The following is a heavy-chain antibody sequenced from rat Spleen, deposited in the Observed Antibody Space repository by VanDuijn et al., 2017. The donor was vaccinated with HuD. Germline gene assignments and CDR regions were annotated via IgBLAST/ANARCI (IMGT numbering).Heavy chain of an antibody. Sequence: EVLLVQSGGGLVQPGRSLKFSCVTSGFTFSDYYMAWVRQTPKKGLEWVTSISYDGSSTYYRDSVKGRFTISRDNAKSTLYLQMDSLRSEDTATYYCARHGTTEVPFDYWGQGVMVTVSS. CDR1: GFTFSDYY. V-gene: IGHV5-7*01. D-gene: IGHD1-11*01. CDR2: ISYDGSST. J-gene: IGHJ2*01. CDR3: ARHGTTEVPFDY.